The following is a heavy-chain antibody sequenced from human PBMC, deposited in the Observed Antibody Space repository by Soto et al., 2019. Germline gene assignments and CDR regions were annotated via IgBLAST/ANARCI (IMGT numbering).Heavy chain of an antibody. CDR2: IIPIFGKA. D-gene: IGHD3-10*01. CDR3: ARASGSVSYAPSYYFDY. CDR1: GGTFSSYA. Sequence: QVQLVQSGAEVKKPGSSVKVSCKASGGTFSSYAISWVRKAPGQGLEWMGGIIPIFGKANYAQKFQGRVTINADESTSTAYMELSSLRSEDTAVYYCARASGSVSYAPSYYFDYWGQGTLVTVSS. V-gene: IGHV1-69*01. J-gene: IGHJ4*02.